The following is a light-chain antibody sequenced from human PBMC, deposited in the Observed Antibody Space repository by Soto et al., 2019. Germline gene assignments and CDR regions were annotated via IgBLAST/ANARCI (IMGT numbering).Light chain of an antibody. J-gene: IGLJ2*01. CDR2: SDN. CDR3: AEWDVSLVV. V-gene: IGLV1-44*01. CDR1: SSNIGTNT. Sequence: QFVLTQPPSTFGTPGPRVTLSFSGNSSNIGTNTVIWYQQLPGAAPKLLIYSDNQRPSGVPDRFSGSKSGTSASLAISGLQSEDEADYYCAEWDVSLVVFGGGTKVPVL.